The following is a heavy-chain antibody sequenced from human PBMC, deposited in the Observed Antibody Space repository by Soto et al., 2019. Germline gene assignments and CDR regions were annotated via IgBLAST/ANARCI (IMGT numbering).Heavy chain of an antibody. CDR3: ARDRRGYCSSTSCYPVVY. J-gene: IGHJ4*02. CDR2: ISAYNGNT. CDR1: GYTFTSYG. Sequence: QVQLVQSGAEVKKPGASVKVSCKASGYTFTSYGISWVRQAPGQGLEWMGWISAYNGNTNYAKKLQGRVTMTTDTCQSTAYIEGRSLGSDDTAVYYCARDRRGYCSSTSCYPVVYWGQGTLVTVSS. V-gene: IGHV1-18*01. D-gene: IGHD2-2*01.